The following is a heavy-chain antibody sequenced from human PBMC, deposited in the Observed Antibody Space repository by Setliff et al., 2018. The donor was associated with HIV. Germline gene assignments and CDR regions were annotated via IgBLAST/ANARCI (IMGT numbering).Heavy chain of an antibody. J-gene: IGHJ6*03. Sequence: SETLSLTCAVSGGSINGSNWWSWVRQPPGKGLEWVGEIYHSGSTNYNPSLKSRVTISVDKSNNQFSLKMNYVTAADAAVYYCATVTMVRLIGVYHMDVWGKGTPVTVSS. CDR2: IYHSGST. CDR1: GGSINGSNW. D-gene: IGHD3-10*01. V-gene: IGHV4-4*02. CDR3: ATVTMVRLIGVYHMDV.